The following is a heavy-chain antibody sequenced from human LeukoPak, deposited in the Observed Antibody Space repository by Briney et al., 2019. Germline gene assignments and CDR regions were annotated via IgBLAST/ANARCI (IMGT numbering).Heavy chain of an antibody. CDR1: GGSISSYY. Sequence: SETLSLTCTVSGGSISSYYWSWIRQPPGKGLEWIGYIYYSGSTYYNPSLKSRVTISVDTSKNQFSLKLSSVTAADTAVYYCARHYDFWSGYLVAFDIWGQGTMVTVSS. D-gene: IGHD3-3*01. V-gene: IGHV4-59*08. CDR3: ARHYDFWSGYLVAFDI. J-gene: IGHJ3*02. CDR2: IYYSGST.